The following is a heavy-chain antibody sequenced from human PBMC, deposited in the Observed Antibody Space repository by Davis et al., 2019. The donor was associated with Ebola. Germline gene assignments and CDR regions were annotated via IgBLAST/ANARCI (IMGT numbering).Heavy chain of an antibody. CDR3: ARDLWDVVVPAAIDAYYYGMDV. CDR1: GFTFSSYS. Sequence: GESLNISCAASGFTFSSYSMNWLRQAPGKGLEWVSSISSSSSYIYYADSVKGRFTISRDNAKNSLYLQMNSLRAEDTAVYYCARDLWDVVVPAAIDAYYYGMDVWGQGTTVTVS. V-gene: IGHV3-21*01. J-gene: IGHJ6*02. CDR2: ISSSSSYI. D-gene: IGHD2-2*01.